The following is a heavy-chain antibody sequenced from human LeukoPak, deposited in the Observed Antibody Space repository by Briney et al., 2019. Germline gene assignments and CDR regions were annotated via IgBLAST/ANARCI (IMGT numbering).Heavy chain of an antibody. D-gene: IGHD5-18*01. CDR3: ARDVEDTAMVDY. Sequence: ASVKVSCKASGYTFTSYDINWVRQATGQGLEWMGWMDPNSGNTGYAQKFQGRVAMTTDTSTSTAYMELRSLRPDDTAVYYCARDVEDTAMVDYWGQGTLVTVSS. CDR2: MDPNSGNT. CDR1: GYTFTSYD. V-gene: IGHV1-8*01. J-gene: IGHJ4*02.